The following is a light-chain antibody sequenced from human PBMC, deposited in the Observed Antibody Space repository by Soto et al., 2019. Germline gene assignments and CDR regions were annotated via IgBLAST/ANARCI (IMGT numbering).Light chain of an antibody. V-gene: IGLV3-1*01. CDR1: KLGDKY. Sequence: SYELTQPPSVSVSPGQTASITCTGDKLGDKYACWYQQKPGQSPALVIYQDSKRPSGIPERFSGSNSGNTATLTISGTQAMDEADYYCQAWDSSTIHVVFGGGTKLTVL. J-gene: IGLJ2*01. CDR2: QDS. CDR3: QAWDSSTIHVV.